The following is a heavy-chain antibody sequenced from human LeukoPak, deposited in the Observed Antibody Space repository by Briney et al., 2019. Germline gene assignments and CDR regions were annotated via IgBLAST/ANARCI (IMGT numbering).Heavy chain of an antibody. Sequence: SETLSLTYTVSGGSISSSSYYWGWIRQPPGKGLEWIGSIYYSGSTYYNPSLKSRVTISVDTSKNQFSLKLSSVTAADTAVYYCARHPGWFDYWGQGTLVTVSS. V-gene: IGHV4-39*01. CDR1: GGSISSSSYY. CDR3: ARHPGWFDY. D-gene: IGHD6-19*01. J-gene: IGHJ4*02. CDR2: IYYSGST.